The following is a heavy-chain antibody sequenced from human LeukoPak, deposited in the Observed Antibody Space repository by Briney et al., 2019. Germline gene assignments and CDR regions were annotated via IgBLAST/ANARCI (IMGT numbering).Heavy chain of an antibody. CDR3: ARGLMAAAGKAMDV. CDR2: INHSGST. Sequence: SETLSLTCAVYGGSFSGYYWSWIRQPPGKGLGWIGEINHSGSTNYNPSLKSRVTISVDTSKNQFSLKLSSVTAADTAVYYCARGLMAAAGKAMDVWGKGTTVTVSS. D-gene: IGHD6-13*01. CDR1: GGSFSGYY. V-gene: IGHV4-34*01. J-gene: IGHJ6*03.